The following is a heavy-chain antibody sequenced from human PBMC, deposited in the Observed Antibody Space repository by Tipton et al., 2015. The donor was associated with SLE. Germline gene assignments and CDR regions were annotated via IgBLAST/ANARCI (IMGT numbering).Heavy chain of an antibody. J-gene: IGHJ4*02. D-gene: IGHD6-13*01. V-gene: IGHV4-38-2*02. Sequence: TLSLTCAVSGYSISSGYYWGWIRQPPGKGLEWIGSIYHSGSTYYNPSLKSRVTISVDTSKSQFSLKLNSVTAADTAVYYCARETHAGSIAAAATGGFDYWGQGTLVTVSS. CDR1: GYSISSGYY. CDR2: IYHSGST. CDR3: ARETHAGSIAAAATGGFDY.